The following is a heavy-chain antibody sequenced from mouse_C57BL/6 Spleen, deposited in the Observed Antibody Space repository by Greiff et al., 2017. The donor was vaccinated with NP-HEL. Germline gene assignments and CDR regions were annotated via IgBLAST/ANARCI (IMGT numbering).Heavy chain of an antibody. CDR3: ARSNWDVRDAMDY. CDR2: ISSGSSTI. V-gene: IGHV5-17*01. J-gene: IGHJ4*01. Sequence: EVKLVESGGGLVKPGGSLKLSCAASGFTFSDYGMHWVRQAPEKGLEWVAYISSGSSTIYYADTVKGRFTISRDNAKNTLFLQMTSLRSEDTAMYYCARSNWDVRDAMDYWGQGTSVTVSS. D-gene: IGHD4-1*01. CDR1: GFTFSDYG.